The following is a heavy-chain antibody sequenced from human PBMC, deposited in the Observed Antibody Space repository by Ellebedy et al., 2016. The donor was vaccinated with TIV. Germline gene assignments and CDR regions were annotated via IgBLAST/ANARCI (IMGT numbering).Heavy chain of an antibody. J-gene: IGHJ6*02. CDR1: GYTFTSYD. V-gene: IGHV1-8*01. CDR3: AGGYYDFWSGYYYYYGMDV. D-gene: IGHD3-3*01. Sequence: ASVKVSCKASGYTFTSYDINWVRQATGQGLEWMGWMNPNSGNTGYAQKFQGRVTMTRNTSISTAYMELSSLRSEDTAVYYCAGGYYDFWSGYYYYYGMDVWGQGTTVTVSS. CDR2: MNPNSGNT.